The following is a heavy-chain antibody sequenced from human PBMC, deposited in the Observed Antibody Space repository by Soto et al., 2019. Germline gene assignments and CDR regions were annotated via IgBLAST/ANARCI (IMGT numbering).Heavy chain of an antibody. CDR2: LNPNGTFT. Sequence: GGSLRLSCAVSGFTFSGYWMHWVRQAPGKGPVWVSRLNPNGTFTTNADSVKGRFTISRDNAKNTVYLQMNSLRADDTAVYYCARGGTGTTYRGLFYNWGQGALVTVSS. V-gene: IGHV3-74*01. CDR1: GFTFSGYW. CDR3: ARGGTGTTYRGLFYN. D-gene: IGHD1-1*01. J-gene: IGHJ4*02.